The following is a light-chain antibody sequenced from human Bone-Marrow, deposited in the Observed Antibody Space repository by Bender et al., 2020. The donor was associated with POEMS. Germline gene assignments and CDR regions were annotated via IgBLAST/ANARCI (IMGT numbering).Light chain of an antibody. Sequence: SYDLTQPPSVSVSPGQTASISCSGDKLGDRYVSWYQQKPGQSPVLVIYQDNKRPAGIPERFSASNSGNTATLTISGPQAMDEADYYCQAWDTTVLFGGGTKLTVL. V-gene: IGLV3-1*01. CDR2: QDN. CDR3: QAWDTTVL. J-gene: IGLJ3*02. CDR1: KLGDRY.